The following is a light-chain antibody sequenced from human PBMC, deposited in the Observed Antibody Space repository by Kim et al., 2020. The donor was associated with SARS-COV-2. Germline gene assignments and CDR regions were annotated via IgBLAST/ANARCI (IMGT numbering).Light chain of an antibody. Sequence: ASVGDRVTITCRASQSISSYLNWYQQKPGKAPKLLIYAASSLQSGVPSRFSGSGSGTDFTLTISSLQPEDFATYYCQQSYSTPRTSFGQGTELEIK. V-gene: IGKV1-39*01. CDR1: QSISSY. CDR2: AAS. J-gene: IGKJ2*03. CDR3: QQSYSTPRTS.